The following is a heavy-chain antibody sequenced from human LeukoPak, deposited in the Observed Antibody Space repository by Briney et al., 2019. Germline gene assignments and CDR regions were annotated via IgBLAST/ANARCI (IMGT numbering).Heavy chain of an antibody. D-gene: IGHD2-21*02. CDR1: GGSLSSGDYY. J-gene: IGHJ5*02. CDR3: ARLTVTADSPFDP. Sequence: SQALSLTCTVSGGSLSSGDYYWRWLRQPPGRGLEWLGYIYYSGSTYYNPSLKSRVTISVDTSNNQFSLKLSSVTAADTAVYSCARLTVTADSPFDPWGQGTLVTVSS. V-gene: IGHV4-30-4*01. CDR2: IYYSGST.